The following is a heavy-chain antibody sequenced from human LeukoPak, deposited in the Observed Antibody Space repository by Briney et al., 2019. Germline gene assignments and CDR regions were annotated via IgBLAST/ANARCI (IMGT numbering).Heavy chain of an antibody. Sequence: GGSLRLSCAASGFTFSNAWMSWVRQAPGKGLEWVSIIHIGNGTDYSDSVKVRFTISRDNSKNTLYLQMNSLRAEDTAVYYCAADWPLDYWGQGTLVTVSS. CDR3: AADWPLDY. J-gene: IGHJ4*02. CDR1: GFTFSNAW. CDR2: IHIGNGT. D-gene: IGHD3/OR15-3a*01. V-gene: IGHV3-66*01.